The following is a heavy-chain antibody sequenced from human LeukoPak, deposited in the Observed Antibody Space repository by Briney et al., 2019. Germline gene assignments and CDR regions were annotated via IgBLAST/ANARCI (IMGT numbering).Heavy chain of an antibody. Sequence: GGSLRLSCAASGFTFSTYALHWVRQAPGKGQEYVSSITSNGDNTYYANSVEGRFTISRDNSKNTLYLEMGSLRAEDMAVYYCARDRMGVGDYWGRGTLVTVSS. V-gene: IGHV3-64*01. D-gene: IGHD3-3*01. J-gene: IGHJ4*02. CDR2: ITSNGDNT. CDR3: ARDRMGVGDY. CDR1: GFTFSTYA.